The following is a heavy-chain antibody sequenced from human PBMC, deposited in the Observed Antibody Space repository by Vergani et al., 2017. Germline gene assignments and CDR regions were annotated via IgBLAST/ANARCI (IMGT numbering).Heavy chain of an antibody. D-gene: IGHD3-22*01. CDR1: GFTFSSYA. J-gene: IGHJ6*03. CDR3: AKRASSGSIPSYYYYMDV. V-gene: IGHV3-23*01. CDR2: ISGSGGST. Sequence: EVQLLESGGGLVQPGGSLRLSCAASGFTFSSYAMSWVRQAPGKGLEWVSAISGSGGSTYYADSVKGRFTISRDNSKNTLSLQMNSLRAEDTAVYYCAKRASSGSIPSYYYYMDVWGKGTTVTVSS.